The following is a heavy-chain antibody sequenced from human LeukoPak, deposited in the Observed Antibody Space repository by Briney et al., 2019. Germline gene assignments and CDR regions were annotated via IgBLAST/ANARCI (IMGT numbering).Heavy chain of an antibody. V-gene: IGHV3-30*18. CDR1: GFTFSSYG. D-gene: IGHD2-15*01. Sequence: GGSLRPSCAASGFTFSSYGMHWVRQAPGKGLEGVAVISYDGSNKYYADSVKGRFTISRDNSKNTLYLQMNSLRAEDTAVYYCAKDEGYCSGGSCYSYDYWGQGTLVTVSS. J-gene: IGHJ4*02. CDR2: ISYDGSNK. CDR3: AKDEGYCSGGSCYSYDY.